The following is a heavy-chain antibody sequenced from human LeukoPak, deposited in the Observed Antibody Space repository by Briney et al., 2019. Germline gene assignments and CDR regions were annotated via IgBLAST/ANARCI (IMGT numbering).Heavy chain of an antibody. D-gene: IGHD3-22*01. J-gene: IGHJ4*02. V-gene: IGHV3-23*01. CDR2: ISGSGGST. CDR1: GFTFSSYG. CDR3: TREHPNFFITLIN. Sequence: GGSLRLSCAASGFTFSSYGMSWVRQAPGKGLEWVSAISGSGGSTYYADSVKGRFTISRDNSKNTLYLQMNSLRAEDTAVYYCTREHPNFFITLINWGQGTLVTVSS.